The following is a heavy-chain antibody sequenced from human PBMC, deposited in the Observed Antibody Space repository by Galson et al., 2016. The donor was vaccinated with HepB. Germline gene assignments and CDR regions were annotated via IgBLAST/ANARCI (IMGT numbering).Heavy chain of an antibody. J-gene: IGHJ4*02. D-gene: IGHD2-21*02. CDR1: GDTFSNYS. Sequence: SVKVSCKASGDTFSNYSISWVRQAPGQGLEWMGRNIPIFGTGNFEQNFQGRVTITADESTSTVDMELNSLGSEAPAVCDCERGGGVVVTAISHFDYWGQETLVTVSS. V-gene: IGHV1-69*13. CDR2: NIPIFGTG. CDR3: ERGGGVVVTAISHFDY.